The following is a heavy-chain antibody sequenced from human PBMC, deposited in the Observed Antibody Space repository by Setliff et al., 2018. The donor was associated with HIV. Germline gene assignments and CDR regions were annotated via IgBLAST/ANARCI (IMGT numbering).Heavy chain of an antibody. CDR3: ARRGDFLYYAMDV. J-gene: IGHJ6*02. CDR1: GGSMRSSGYS. Sequence: SETLSLTCSVSGGSMRSSGYSWTWIRQAPGKGLEWVGYIYYNGNAYYNPSLKSRVTISVDRSKNQFSLKLSSVTAADTAVYYCARRGDFLYYAMDVWGQGTTVTVSS. CDR2: IYYNGNA. V-gene: IGHV4-30-2*01.